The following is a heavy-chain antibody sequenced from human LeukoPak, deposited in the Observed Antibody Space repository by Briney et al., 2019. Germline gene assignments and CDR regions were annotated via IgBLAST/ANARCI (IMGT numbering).Heavy chain of an antibody. CDR1: GCTFSIYA. J-gene: IGHJ6*02. V-gene: IGHV1-69*04. Sequence: ASVKVSCKASGCTFSIYAISWVRQAPGQGLELMGRIIPILGIANYAQKFQGRVTITADKSTSTAYMELSSLRSEDTAVYYCARGQDIVVVPAAMAAGYYYYYGMDVWGQGTTVTVSS. CDR3: ARGQDIVVVPAAMAAGYYYYYGMDV. D-gene: IGHD2-2*01. CDR2: IIPILGIA.